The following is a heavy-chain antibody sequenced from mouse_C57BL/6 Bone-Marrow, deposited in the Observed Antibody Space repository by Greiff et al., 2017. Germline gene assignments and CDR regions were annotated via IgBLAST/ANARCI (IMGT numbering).Heavy chain of an antibody. V-gene: IGHV3-6*01. D-gene: IGHD1-1*01. CDR2: ISYDGSN. CDR1: GYSITSGYY. J-gene: IGHJ1*03. Sequence: ESGPGLVKPSQSLSLTCSVTGYSITSGYYWNWIRQFPGNKLEWMGYISYDGSNNYNPSLKNRTSITRDTSTNQFFLKLKSVTTEDTATYYCARDRYYGSSYGYFDVWGTGTTVTVSS. CDR3: ARDRYYGSSYGYFDV.